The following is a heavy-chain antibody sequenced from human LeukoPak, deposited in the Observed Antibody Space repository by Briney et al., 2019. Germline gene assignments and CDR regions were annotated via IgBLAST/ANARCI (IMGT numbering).Heavy chain of an antibody. J-gene: IGHJ4*02. D-gene: IGHD5-24*01. CDR3: ARDGVEMATSGYYFDY. CDR1: GFTFSSYS. Sequence: PGGSLRLSCAASGFTFSSYSMNWVRQAPGKGLEWVSSISSSNNYIYYADSVKGRFTISRDNAKNSLYLQMNSLRAEDTAVYYCARDGVEMATSGYYFDYWGQGTLVTVSS. CDR2: ISSSNNYI. V-gene: IGHV3-21*01.